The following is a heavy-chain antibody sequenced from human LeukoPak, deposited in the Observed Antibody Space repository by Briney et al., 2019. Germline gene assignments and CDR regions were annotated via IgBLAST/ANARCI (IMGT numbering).Heavy chain of an antibody. Sequence: SVKVSCKASGGTFSSYAISWVRQAPGQGLEWMGGIIPIFGTANYAQKFRGRVTITADESTSTAYMELSSVRSEDTAVYYCARDGVGDFGAFDIWGQGTMVTVSS. CDR3: ARDGVGDFGAFDI. V-gene: IGHV1-69*01. J-gene: IGHJ3*02. CDR1: GGTFSSYA. D-gene: IGHD3-10*01. CDR2: IIPIFGTA.